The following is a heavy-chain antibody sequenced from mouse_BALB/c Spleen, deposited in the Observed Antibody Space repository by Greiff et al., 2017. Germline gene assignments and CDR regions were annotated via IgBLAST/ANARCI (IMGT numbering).Heavy chain of an antibody. CDR1: GFNIKDTY. J-gene: IGHJ4*01. Sequence: VQLQQSGAELVKPGASVKLSCTASGFNIKDTYMHWVKQRPEQGLEWIGRIDPANGNTKYDPKFQGKATITADTSSNTAYLQLSSLTSEDTAVYYCARISGKDAMDYWGQGTSVTVSS. V-gene: IGHV14-3*02. D-gene: IGHD3-2*02. CDR3: ARISGKDAMDY. CDR2: IDPANGNT.